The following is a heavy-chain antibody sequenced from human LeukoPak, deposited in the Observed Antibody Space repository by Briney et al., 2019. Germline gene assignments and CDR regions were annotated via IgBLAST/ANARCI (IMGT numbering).Heavy chain of an antibody. CDR3: ARDRVFGVVTYFFYGMDV. CDR2: ISYDGSNK. J-gene: IGHJ6*02. D-gene: IGHD3-3*01. V-gene: IGHV3-30-3*01. Sequence: GGSLRLSCAASGFTFSSYAMHWVRQAPGKGLEWVAVISYDGSNKYYADSVKGRFTISRDNSENTLYLQMNSLRAEDTAVYYCARDRVFGVVTYFFYGMDVWGQGTTVTVSS. CDR1: GFTFSSYA.